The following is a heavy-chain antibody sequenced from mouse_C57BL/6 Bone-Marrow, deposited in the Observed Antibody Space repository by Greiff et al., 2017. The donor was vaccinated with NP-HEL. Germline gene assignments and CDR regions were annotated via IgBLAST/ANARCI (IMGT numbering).Heavy chain of an antibody. CDR1: GYTFTSYW. Sequence: VQLQQSGTVLARPGASVKMSCKTSGYTFTSYWMHWVKQRPGQGLEWIGAIYPGNSDTSYNQKFKGKAKLTAVTSASTAYMELSSLTNEDSAVYYCTRSPPGSGYYLDYWGQGTTLTVSS. D-gene: IGHD4-1*01. J-gene: IGHJ2*01. V-gene: IGHV1-5*01. CDR3: TRSPPGSGYYLDY. CDR2: IYPGNSDT.